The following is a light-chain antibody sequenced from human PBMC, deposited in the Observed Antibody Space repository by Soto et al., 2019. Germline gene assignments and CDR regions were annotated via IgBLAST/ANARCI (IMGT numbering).Light chain of an antibody. J-gene: IGKJ2*01. CDR3: MQGTHWPPYT. CDR1: QSLTYSDGNTY. Sequence: DVAMTQSPLSLPVTLGQPASISCRSSQSLTYSDGNTYLNWFHLRPGQSPRRLIYKVSNRDSGXPXRXXGGGQGTDFTLKICRVEAEDVGVYYCMQGTHWPPYTFGQGTKLEIK. CDR2: KVS. V-gene: IGKV2-30*01.